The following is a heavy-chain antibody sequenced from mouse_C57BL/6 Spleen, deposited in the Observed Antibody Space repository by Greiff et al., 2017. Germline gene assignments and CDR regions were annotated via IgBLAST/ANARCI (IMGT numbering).Heavy chain of an antibody. D-gene: IGHD2-1*01. CDR2: INPDDGET. V-gene: IGHV14-2*01. J-gene: IGHJ4*01. CDR3: VPIYDGKGGDFPYAMDY. Sequence: VQLQQSGAELVKPGASVKLSCTASGFNFNDYYMHWVKQRPEQGLEWIGRINPDDGETNYAPKFQGKATITADTASNTAYLQLSSMTSEDTAVYYCVPIYDGKGGDFPYAMDYWGQVTSVTVSS. CDR1: GFNFNDYY.